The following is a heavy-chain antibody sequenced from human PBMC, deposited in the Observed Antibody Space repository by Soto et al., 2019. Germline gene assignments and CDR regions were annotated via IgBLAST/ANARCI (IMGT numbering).Heavy chain of an antibody. CDR1: GGSFSGYY. CDR2: INHSGST. J-gene: IGHJ5*02. V-gene: IGHV4-34*01. CDR3: ARQRRILGSKANWFDP. Sequence: PSETLSLTCAVYGGSFSGYYWSWIRQPPGKGLEWIGEINHSGSTNYNPSLKSRVTISVDTSKNQFSLKLSSVTAADTAVYYCARQRRILGSKANWFDPWGQGTLVTVAS. D-gene: IGHD6-25*01.